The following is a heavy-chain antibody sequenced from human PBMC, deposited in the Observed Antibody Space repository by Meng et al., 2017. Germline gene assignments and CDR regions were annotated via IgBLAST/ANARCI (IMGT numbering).Heavy chain of an antibody. D-gene: IGHD3-22*01. CDR2: IIPIFGTA. Sequence: SVKVSCKASGGTFSSYAISWVGQAPGQGLEWMGGIIPIFGTANYAQKFQGRVTITADESTSTAYMELSSLRSEDTAVYYCARASGYYYDSSGYYYDFDYWGQGTLVTVSS. CDR1: GGTFSSYA. V-gene: IGHV1-69*13. J-gene: IGHJ4*02. CDR3: ARASGYYYDSSGYYYDFDY.